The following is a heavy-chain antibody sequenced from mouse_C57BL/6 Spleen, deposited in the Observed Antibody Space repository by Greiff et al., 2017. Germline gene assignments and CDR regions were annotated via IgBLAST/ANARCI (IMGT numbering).Heavy chain of an antibody. CDR1: GFTFSSYA. CDR2: ISDGGSYT. J-gene: IGHJ2*01. CDR3: ARDVGRYYFDY. Sequence: EVKLVESGGGLVKPGGSLKLSCAASGFTFSSYAMSWVRQTPEKRLEWVATISDGGSYTYYPDNVKGRFTISRDNAKNNLYLQMSHLKSEDTAMYYCARDVGRYYFDYWGQGTTLTVSS. V-gene: IGHV5-4*01. D-gene: IGHD3-1*01.